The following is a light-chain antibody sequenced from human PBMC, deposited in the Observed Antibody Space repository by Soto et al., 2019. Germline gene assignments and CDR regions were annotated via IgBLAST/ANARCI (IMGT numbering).Light chain of an antibody. V-gene: IGLV2-14*03. J-gene: IGLJ1*01. Sequence: QSVLTQPASVSGSPGQSITISCTGTSSDVGGYNYVSWYQHHPGKVPQLMIYDVSNRPSGVSNRFSGSKSGNTASLTISGLQAEDEADYYCYSYTSSNPYVFVTGTKVTVL. CDR3: YSYTSSNPYV. CDR1: SSDVGGYNY. CDR2: DVS.